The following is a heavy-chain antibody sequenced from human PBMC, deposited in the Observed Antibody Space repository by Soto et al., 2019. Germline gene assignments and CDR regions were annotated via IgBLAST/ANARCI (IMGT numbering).Heavy chain of an antibody. J-gene: IGHJ6*02. CDR2: ITGSSDYT. V-gene: IGHV3-11*05. Sequence: QVQLVESGGGLVRPGGSLRLSCAASGFTFSDYYMTWIRQAPGKGLEWVSYITGSSDYTHYADSVKGRFTISRDNVKNSLYLQMNSLRAEDTAVYYCAREYYYGMDVWGQGTTVTVSS. CDR3: AREYYYGMDV. CDR1: GFTFSDYY.